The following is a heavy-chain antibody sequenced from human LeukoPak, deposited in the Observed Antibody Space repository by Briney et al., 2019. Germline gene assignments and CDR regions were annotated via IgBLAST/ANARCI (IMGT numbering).Heavy chain of an antibody. J-gene: IGHJ5*02. D-gene: IGHD6-13*01. CDR2: IYSGGST. V-gene: IGHV3-53*01. CDR1: GFTVSSNY. CDR3: ARVAAAGTNWFDP. Sequence: GGSLRLSCAASGFTVSSNYMSWVRQAPGKGLEWVSVIYSGGSTYYADSVKVRFTISRDNSKNTLYLQMNSLRAEDTAVYYCARVAAAGTNWFDPWGQGTLVTVSS.